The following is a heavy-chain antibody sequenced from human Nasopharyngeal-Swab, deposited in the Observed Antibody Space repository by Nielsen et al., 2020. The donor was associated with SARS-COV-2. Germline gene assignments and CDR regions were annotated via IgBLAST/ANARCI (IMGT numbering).Heavy chain of an antibody. CDR2: IYSGGST. Sequence: VRQAPGKGLEWVSVIYSGGSTYYADSVKGRFTISRDNSKNTLYLQMNSLRAGDTAVYYCARDRFSGYMDVWGKGTTVTVSS. CDR3: ARDRFSGYMDV. D-gene: IGHD6-25*01. J-gene: IGHJ6*03. V-gene: IGHV3-53*01.